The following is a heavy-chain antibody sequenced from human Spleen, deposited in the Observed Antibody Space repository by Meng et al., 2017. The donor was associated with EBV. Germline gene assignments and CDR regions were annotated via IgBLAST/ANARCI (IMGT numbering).Heavy chain of an antibody. V-gene: IGHV4-34*01. J-gene: IGHJ4*02. CDR1: GWSFSGWY. CDR2: VNHNGNT. D-gene: IGHD3-22*01. CDR3: ARGSYYYDGDALGAY. Sequence: QPQCCGPCLLKPSGPLSLSCDVYGWSFSGWYSTLIRQPPGKVLEWIGEVNHNGNTNYNPSLKSRVTISVDTSENQFSLKLSSVTAADTAVYYCARGSYYYDGDALGAYWGQGTLVTVSS.